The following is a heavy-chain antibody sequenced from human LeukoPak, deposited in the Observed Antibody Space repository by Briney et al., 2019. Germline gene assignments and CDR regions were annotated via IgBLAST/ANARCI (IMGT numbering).Heavy chain of an antibody. CDR1: GFTFSDYY. J-gene: IGHJ6*02. V-gene: IGHV3-11*06. Sequence: GGSLRLSCAASGFTFSDYYMSWIRQAPGKGLEWVSYISTSGSDTYYADSVKGRFTTSRDNAKNTLYLQMNSLRAEDTAVYYCSREEVSNYYYYGMDVWGQGTTVTVSS. CDR2: ISTSGSDT. CDR3: SREEVSNYYYYGMDV. D-gene: IGHD2-8*01.